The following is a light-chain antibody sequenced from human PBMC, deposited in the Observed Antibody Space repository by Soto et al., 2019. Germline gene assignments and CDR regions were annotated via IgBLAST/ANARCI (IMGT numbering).Light chain of an antibody. J-gene: IGKJ1*01. CDR1: QDISNY. V-gene: IGKV1-16*01. Sequence: DIQMTQSPSSLSASVGDRFTITFQASQDISNYLNWYQQKPGKASKLLIYAASTLQSGVPSRFSGSGSGTDFTLTISSLQPDDFATYYCQQYNSYSSFGQGTKVDIK. CDR3: QQYNSYSS. CDR2: AAS.